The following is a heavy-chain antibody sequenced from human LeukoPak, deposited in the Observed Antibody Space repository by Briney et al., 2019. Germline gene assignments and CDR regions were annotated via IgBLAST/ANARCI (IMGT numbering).Heavy chain of an antibody. CDR2: INHSGST. CDR3: ARRRFLEWLFPYFDY. J-gene: IGHJ4*02. CDR1: GGSFSGYY. D-gene: IGHD3-3*01. V-gene: IGHV4-34*01. Sequence: SETLSLTCAVYGGSFSGYYWSWIRQPPGKGLEWIGEINHSGSTNYNPSLKSRVTISVDTSKNQFSLKLSSVTAADTAVYYCARRRFLEWLFPYFDYWGQGTLVTVSS.